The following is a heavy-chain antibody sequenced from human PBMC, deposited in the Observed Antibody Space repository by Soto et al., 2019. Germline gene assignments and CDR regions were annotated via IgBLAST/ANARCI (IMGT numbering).Heavy chain of an antibody. CDR1: GGSISSGGYS. Sequence: PSETLSLTCAVSGGSISSGGYSWSWIRQPPGKGLEWIGYIYHSGSTYYSPSLKSRVTISVDRSKNQFSLKLSSVTAADTAVYYCAGGIAARPLGYWGQGTLVTVLL. V-gene: IGHV4-30-2*01. J-gene: IGHJ4*02. D-gene: IGHD6-6*01. CDR2: IYHSGST. CDR3: AGGIAARPLGY.